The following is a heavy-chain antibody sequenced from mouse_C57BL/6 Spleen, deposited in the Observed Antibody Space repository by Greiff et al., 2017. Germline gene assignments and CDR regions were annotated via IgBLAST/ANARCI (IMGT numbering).Heavy chain of an antibody. CDR2: IYPGDGDT. D-gene: IGHD1-1*01. J-gene: IGHJ2*01. Sequence: QVQLQQSGAELVKPGASVKISCKASGYAFSSYWMNWVKQRPGKGLEWIGQIYPGDGDTNYNGKFKGKATLTADKSSSTAYMQLSSLTSEDSAVYFCARSLIYYYGSSYDYFDYWGQGTTLTVSS. V-gene: IGHV1-80*01. CDR1: GYAFSSYW. CDR3: ARSLIYYYGSSYDYFDY.